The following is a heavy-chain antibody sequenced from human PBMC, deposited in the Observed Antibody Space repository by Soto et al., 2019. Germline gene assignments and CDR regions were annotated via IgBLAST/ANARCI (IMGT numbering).Heavy chain of an antibody. D-gene: IGHD3-16*01. CDR2: IYYSGTT. V-gene: IGHV4-61*01. Sequence: SDTLSLTCAVSGDSVSNDNYYWSWIRQPPGKGLEWIGYIYYSGTTNHNSYLKSRLSLSVDMSKNQFSLKLASVTAADTAVYFCARSQRGRTAFTFDYWGQGALVTVSS. CDR1: GDSVSNDNYY. CDR3: ARSQRGRTAFTFDY. J-gene: IGHJ4*02.